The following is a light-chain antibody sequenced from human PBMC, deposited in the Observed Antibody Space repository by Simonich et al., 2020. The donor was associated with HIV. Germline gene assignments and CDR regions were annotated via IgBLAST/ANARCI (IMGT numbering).Light chain of an antibody. CDR1: QSISIY. CDR3: QQNDNTPWT. CDR2: TAS. V-gene: IGKV1-39*01. Sequence: IQMTQSPSSLSASVGDRVTITCRASQSISIYLNWYQQKPGKAPKLLIYTASSLQSGVPSRFTGSGSGTDFTLTISSLQPEDFATYYCQQNDNTPWTFGQGTKVEIK. J-gene: IGKJ1*01.